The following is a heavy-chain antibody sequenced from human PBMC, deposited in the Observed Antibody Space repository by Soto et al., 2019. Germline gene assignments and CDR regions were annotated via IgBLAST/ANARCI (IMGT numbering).Heavy chain of an antibody. CDR2: INPNSGGT. V-gene: IGHV1-2*02. J-gene: IGHJ6*02. CDR1: GYTFTGYY. Sequence: ASVKVSCKASGYTFTGYYMHWVRQAPGQGLEWMGWINPNSGGTNYAQQFQGRVTMTRDTSISTAYMELSRLRSDDTAVYYCARDRRRFLEWLYTNYYYGMDVWGQGTTVTVSS. D-gene: IGHD3-3*01. CDR3: ARDRRRFLEWLYTNYYYGMDV.